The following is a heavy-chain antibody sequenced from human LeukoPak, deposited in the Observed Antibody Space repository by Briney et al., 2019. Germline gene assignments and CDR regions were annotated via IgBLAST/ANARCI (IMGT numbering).Heavy chain of an antibody. CDR3: ARVRDTAMVRGPSDY. CDR2: ISYDGSNK. V-gene: IGHV3-30*03. J-gene: IGHJ4*02. D-gene: IGHD5-18*01. CDR1: GFTFSSYG. Sequence: GGSLRLSCAASGFTFSSYGMHWVRQAPGKGLEWVAVISYDGSNKYYADSVKGRFTISRDNSKNTLYLQMNSLRAEDTAVYYCARVRDTAMVRGPSDYWGQGTLVTVPS.